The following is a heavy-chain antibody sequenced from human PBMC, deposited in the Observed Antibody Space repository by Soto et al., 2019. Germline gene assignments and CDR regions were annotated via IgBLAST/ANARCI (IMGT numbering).Heavy chain of an antibody. CDR1: GFTFDDYA. Sequence: GGSLRLSCAASGFTFDDYAMHWVRQAPGKGLEWVSGINWNSNNIAYGDSVKGRFTVSRDNAKNSLYLQMDSLRPEDTALYYCATEGAHRYGPIQHWGQGTLVTVSS. D-gene: IGHD4-17*01. CDR2: INWNSNNI. J-gene: IGHJ1*01. CDR3: ATEGAHRYGPIQH. V-gene: IGHV3-9*01.